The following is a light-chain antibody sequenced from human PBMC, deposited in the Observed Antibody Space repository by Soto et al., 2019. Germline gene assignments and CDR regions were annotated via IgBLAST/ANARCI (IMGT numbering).Light chain of an antibody. Sequence: QSVLTQPPSASGTPGQTVTISCSGSSSNVGSSFLYWYQQLPGTAPKLLIYTNNQRPSGVPDRFSASKSGASASLAISWLRSEDEADYYCATWDDSLSGPVFGGGTKLTVL. CDR2: TNN. J-gene: IGLJ2*01. CDR1: SSNVGSSF. V-gene: IGLV1-47*01. CDR3: ATWDDSLSGPV.